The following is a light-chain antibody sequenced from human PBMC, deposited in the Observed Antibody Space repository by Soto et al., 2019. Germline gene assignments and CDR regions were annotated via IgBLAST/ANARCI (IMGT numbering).Light chain of an antibody. CDR1: SSDVGGYNY. CDR2: DVS. CDR3: CSYASSYTDV. J-gene: IGLJ1*01. V-gene: IGLV2-11*01. Sequence: QSVLTQPRSVSGSPGQSVTISCTGTSSDVGGYNYVSWYQQHPGKAPKLMIYDVSKRPSGVPDRFSGSKSGNTASLTISGLQAEDEADYYCCSYASSYTDVFGTGTKVTVL.